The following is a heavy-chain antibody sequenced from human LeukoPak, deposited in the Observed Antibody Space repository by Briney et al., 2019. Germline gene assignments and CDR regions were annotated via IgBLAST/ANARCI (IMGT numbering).Heavy chain of an antibody. Sequence: GGSLRLSCAASGFSVTTNYMTWVRQAPGKGLEWVSVISGGGGSTYYADSVKGRFTISRDNSKNTLYLQMNSLRADDTAVYYCARSPTAINGYFDPWGQGTLVTVSS. V-gene: IGHV3-23*01. D-gene: IGHD2-2*01. CDR1: GFSVTTNY. J-gene: IGHJ5*02. CDR3: ARSPTAINGYFDP. CDR2: ISGGGGST.